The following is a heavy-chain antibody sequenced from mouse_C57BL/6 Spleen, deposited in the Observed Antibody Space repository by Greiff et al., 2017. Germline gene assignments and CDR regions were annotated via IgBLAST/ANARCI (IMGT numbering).Heavy chain of an antibody. D-gene: IGHD1-1*01. CDR3: ARGMDYYGTLVGFDY. Sequence: EVQVVESGPGLVKPSQSLSLTCSVTGYSITSGYYWNWIRQFPGNKLEWMGYISYDGSNNYNPSLKNRISITRDTSKNQFFLKLNSVTTEDTATYYGARGMDYYGTLVGFDYWGQGTTLTVSS. CDR1: GYSITSGYY. J-gene: IGHJ2*01. V-gene: IGHV3-6*01. CDR2: ISYDGSN.